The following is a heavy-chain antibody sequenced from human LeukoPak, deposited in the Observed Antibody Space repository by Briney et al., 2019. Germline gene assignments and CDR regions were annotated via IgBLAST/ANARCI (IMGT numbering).Heavy chain of an antibody. J-gene: IGHJ3*02. V-gene: IGHV3-21*01. CDR3: ARETDHYDTTGDAFDI. CDR2: ITSNSNYR. Sequence: GGSLRLSCAASGFSFSSYTMNWVRQAPGKGLLWVSSITSNSNYRYYADSVRGRFTISRDNARKSVYLQVNSLRAEDTAVYYCARETDHYDTTGDAFDIWGQGTVVTVSS. D-gene: IGHD3-22*01. CDR1: GFSFSSYT.